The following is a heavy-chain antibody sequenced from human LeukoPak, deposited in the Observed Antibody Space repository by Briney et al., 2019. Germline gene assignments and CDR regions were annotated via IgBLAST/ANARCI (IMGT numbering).Heavy chain of an antibody. CDR1: GFTFSSCA. CDR3: AREWADSLGWLYYFDY. J-gene: IGHJ4*02. D-gene: IGHD6-19*01. CDR2: ISASGTT. V-gene: IGHV3-69-1*01. Sequence: GGSLRLSCAASGFTFSSCAMSWVRQAPGKGLEWVSGISASGTTYYADSVKGRFTISRDNAKNSLYLQMNSLRAEDTAVYYCAREWADSLGWLYYFDYWGQGTLVTVSS.